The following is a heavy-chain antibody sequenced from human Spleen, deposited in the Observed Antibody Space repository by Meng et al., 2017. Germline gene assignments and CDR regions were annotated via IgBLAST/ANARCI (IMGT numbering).Heavy chain of an antibody. CDR2: IWYDGSNK. V-gene: IGHV3-33*01. CDR3: ARDWRHCSGGSCYSAGEYYFDY. J-gene: IGHJ4*02. CDR1: GFTFSSYG. Sequence: GGSLRLSCAASGFTFSSYGMHWVRQAPGKGLEWVAVIWYDGSNKYYADSVKGRFTISRDNSKNTLYLQMNSLRAEDTAVYYCARDWRHCSGGSCYSAGEYYFDYWGQGTLVTVSS. D-gene: IGHD2-15*01.